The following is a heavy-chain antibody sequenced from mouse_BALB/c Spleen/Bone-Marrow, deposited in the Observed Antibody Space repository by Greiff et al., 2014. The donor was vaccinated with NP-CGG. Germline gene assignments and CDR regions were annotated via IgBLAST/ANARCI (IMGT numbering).Heavy chain of an antibody. CDR2: IDPANGNT. Sequence: VQLQQPGAELVKPGASVKLSCTASGFNIKDTYMHWVKQRPEQGLEWIGRIDPANGNTKYDPKFQGKATITADTSSNTAYLRLSSLTSEDTAVYYCARYGNYCYAMDYWGQGTSVTVSS. V-gene: IGHV14-3*02. CDR1: GFNIKDTY. J-gene: IGHJ4*01. D-gene: IGHD2-1*01. CDR3: ARYGNYCYAMDY.